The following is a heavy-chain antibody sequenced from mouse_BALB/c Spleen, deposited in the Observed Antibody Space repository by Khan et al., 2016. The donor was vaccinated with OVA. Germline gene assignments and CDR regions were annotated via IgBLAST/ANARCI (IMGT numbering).Heavy chain of an antibody. V-gene: IGHV5-6*01. J-gene: IGHJ3*01. CDR1: GFTFSSYS. Sequence: EVQLVESGGDLVKPGGSLKLSCAASGFTFSSYSMSWVRQTPDKRLEWVATISSGGEYTYYPDSVKGRFTISRDNAKNTLYLQMSSLKSEDTAMYYCASHLTGSFAYWGQGTLVTVSA. D-gene: IGHD4-1*01. CDR2: ISSGGEYT. CDR3: ASHLTGSFAY.